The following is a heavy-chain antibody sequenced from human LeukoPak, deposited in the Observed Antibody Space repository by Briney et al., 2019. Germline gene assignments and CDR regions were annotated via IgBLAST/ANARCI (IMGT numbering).Heavy chain of an antibody. J-gene: IGHJ3*02. V-gene: IGHV3-21*01. CDR3: ARDGYNYGVAFDI. Sequence: SGGSLRLSCAASGFTFSSYSMNWVRQAPGKGLEWVSSISSSSSYIYYADSVKGRFTISRDNAKNSLYLQMNSLRAEDTAVYYSARDGYNYGVAFDIWGQGTMVTVSS. D-gene: IGHD5-24*01. CDR1: GFTFSSYS. CDR2: ISSSSSYI.